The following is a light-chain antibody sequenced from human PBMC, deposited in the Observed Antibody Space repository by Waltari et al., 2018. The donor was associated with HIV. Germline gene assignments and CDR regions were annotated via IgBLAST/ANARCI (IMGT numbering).Light chain of an antibody. CDR1: PSISSW. J-gene: IGKJ4*01. CDR3: QQYKSYALT. CDR2: KAS. V-gene: IGKV1-5*03. Sequence: DIQMTQSPSTLSASVGDRVTITCRASPSISSWLAWYQQKPGKAPKLLIYKASTLENVVPSRFSGSGSGTEFTLTISSLQPDDFATYYCQQYKSYALTFGGGTKVEIK.